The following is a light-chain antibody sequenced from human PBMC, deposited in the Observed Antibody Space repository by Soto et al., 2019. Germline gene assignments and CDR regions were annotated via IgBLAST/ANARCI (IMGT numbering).Light chain of an antibody. Sequence: DIQMTQSPSTLSASVGDRVTITCRVSQSISSWLAWYQQKPGKVPKLLIYDASSLESGVPSRFSGSGSGTEFTLTISSLQPDDFATYYCQQYNSYPWTFGQGTKVDI. J-gene: IGKJ1*01. CDR2: DAS. V-gene: IGKV1-5*01. CDR1: QSISSW. CDR3: QQYNSYPWT.